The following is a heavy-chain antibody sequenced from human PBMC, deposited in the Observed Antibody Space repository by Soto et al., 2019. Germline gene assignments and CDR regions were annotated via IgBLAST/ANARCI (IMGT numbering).Heavy chain of an antibody. CDR3: ARCVKTGGFDL. CDR1: GFRFKSFV. D-gene: IGHD3-16*01. CDR2: TSYDGNNK. Sequence: QVQLVESGGGVVQPGTSLRLSCAASGFRFKSFVMHWVLQAPGKGLEWVAFTSYDGNNKDYGDSVKGWFTVSRDNSQNTLPLQMDFRRPEDTALYYCARCVKTGGFDLWGQGTLVSVSS. J-gene: IGHJ4*02. V-gene: IGHV3-30*19.